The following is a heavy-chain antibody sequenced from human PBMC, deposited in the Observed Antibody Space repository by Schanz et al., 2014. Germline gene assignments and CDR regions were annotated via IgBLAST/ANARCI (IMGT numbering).Heavy chain of an antibody. Sequence: QVQLVESGGGLVKPGGSLRLSCAASGFTFSDYYMNWIRQAPGKGLEWVSYISNSGYTIYYADSVKGRFTISRDNAKTSLYRQRNSRRAEAPAVYYWARAPPPYSSSPYYWYYGMDVWGQGTTVTVSS. D-gene: IGHD6-6*01. CDR1: GFTFSDYY. V-gene: IGHV3-11*01. CDR2: ISNSGYTI. J-gene: IGHJ6*02. CDR3: ARAPPPYSSSPYYWYYGMDV.